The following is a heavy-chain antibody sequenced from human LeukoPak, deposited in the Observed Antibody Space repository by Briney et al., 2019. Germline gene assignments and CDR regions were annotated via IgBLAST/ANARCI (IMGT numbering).Heavy chain of an antibody. D-gene: IGHD6-13*01. CDR1: GFTFSSYS. J-gene: IGHJ6*04. Sequence: PGGSLRLSCAASGFTFSSYSMNWVRQAPGKGLEWVSSISSSSSYIYYADSVKGRFTISRDNAKNSLYLQMNSLRAEDTAVYYCASFLTVGMYGSSWYTPYYYYGMDVWGKGTTVTVSS. CDR3: ASFLTVGMYGSSWYTPYYYYGMDV. V-gene: IGHV3-21*01. CDR2: ISSSSSYI.